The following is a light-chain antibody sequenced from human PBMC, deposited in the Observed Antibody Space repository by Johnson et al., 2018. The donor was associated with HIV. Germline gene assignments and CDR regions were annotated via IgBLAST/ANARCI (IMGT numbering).Light chain of an antibody. CDR3: GTWDSSLRGV. CDR1: SSNIGNNY. CDR2: ENN. J-gene: IGLJ1*01. V-gene: IGLV1-51*02. Sequence: QSVLTQPPSVSAAPGQKVTISCSGSSSNIGNNYVSWYQQLPGTAPKLLIYENNKRPSGIPDRFSGSKSGTSATLGITALQTGDEADYYCGTWDSSLRGVFGTGTKVTVL.